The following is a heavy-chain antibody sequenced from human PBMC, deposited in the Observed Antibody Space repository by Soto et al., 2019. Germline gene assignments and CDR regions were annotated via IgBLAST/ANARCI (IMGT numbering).Heavy chain of an antibody. CDR2: ISSSGSTI. J-gene: IGHJ4*02. D-gene: IGHD2-2*03. V-gene: IGHV3-11*01. Sequence: GGSLRLSCAASGFTFSDYYMSWIRQAPGKGLEWVSYISSSGSTIYYADSVKGRFTISRDNAKNSLYLQMNSLRAEDTAVYYCARGGMDIVVVPAAYDFDYWAREPWSPSPQ. CDR3: ARGGMDIVVVPAAYDFDY. CDR1: GFTFSDYY.